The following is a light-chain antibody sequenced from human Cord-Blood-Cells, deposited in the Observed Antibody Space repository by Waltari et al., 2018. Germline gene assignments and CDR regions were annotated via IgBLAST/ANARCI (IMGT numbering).Light chain of an antibody. CDR3: QQYGSSPYT. CDR1: QSVSSSY. J-gene: IGKJ2*01. Sequence: EIVLTQSPGTLSLSPGESAPLSCRARQSVSSSYLAWYQQKPGQAPRLLIYGASSRATGIPDRFSGSGSGTDFTLTISRLEPEDFAVYYCQQYGSSPYTFGQGTKLEIK. CDR2: GAS. V-gene: IGKV3-20*01.